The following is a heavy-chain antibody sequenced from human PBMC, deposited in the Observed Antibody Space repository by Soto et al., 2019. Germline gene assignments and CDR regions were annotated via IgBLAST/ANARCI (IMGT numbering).Heavy chain of an antibody. CDR1: GGSISSRTFW. Sequence: PSETLSLTCSVSGGSISSRTFWWAWIRQPPGKGLEWIGDMYYSGSSYSSPSLKSRVTLSVDTSKNQLSLKLNSVTAADTAVYYCARHPRDDYNYGGSGIFDYWGQGTLVIVSS. V-gene: IGHV4-39*01. CDR2: MYYSGSS. CDR3: ARHPRDDYNYGGSGIFDY. J-gene: IGHJ4*02. D-gene: IGHD4-4*01.